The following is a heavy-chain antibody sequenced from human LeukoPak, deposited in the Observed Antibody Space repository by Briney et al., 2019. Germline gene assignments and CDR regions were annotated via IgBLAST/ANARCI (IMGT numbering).Heavy chain of an antibody. CDR3: AKDRSSGRGVFDY. CDR1: GFTFDDYA. J-gene: IGHJ4*02. V-gene: IGHV3-9*01. CDR2: ISWNSGSI. D-gene: IGHD6-19*01. Sequence: GGSLRLSCAASGFTFDDYAMHWVRQAPGKGLEWVSGISWNSGSIGYADSVKGRFTISRDNAKNSLYLQMNSLRAEDTAVYYCAKDRSSGRGVFDYWGQGTLVTVSS.